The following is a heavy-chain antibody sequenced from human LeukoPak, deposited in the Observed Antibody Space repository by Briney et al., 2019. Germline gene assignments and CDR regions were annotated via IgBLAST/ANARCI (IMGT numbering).Heavy chain of an antibody. CDR2: IYHSGNT. D-gene: IGHD1-14*01. CDR1: GGSITSGGYS. Sequence: SQTLSLTCTVSGGSITSGGYSWTWIRQPPGKGLEWIGYIYHSGNTYNNPSLRSRVTISVDTSKNQFSLKLSSVTAADTALYYCARGYQSSSYFDYWGQGTLATVSS. CDR3: ARGYQSSSYFDY. V-gene: IGHV4-30-2*01. J-gene: IGHJ4*02.